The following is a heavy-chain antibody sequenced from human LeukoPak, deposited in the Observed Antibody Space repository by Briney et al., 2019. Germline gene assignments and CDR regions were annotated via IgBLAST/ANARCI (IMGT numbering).Heavy chain of an antibody. CDR1: GGSFSGYY. CDR2: INHSGST. CDR3: ARVHYGAAVWVDY. D-gene: IGHD4-17*01. Sequence: PSETLSLTCAVYGGSFSGYYWSWIRQPPGKGLEWIGEINHSGSTNYNPSLKSRVTISVDTSKNQFSLKLSSVTAADTAVYYCARVHYGAAVWVDYWGQGTLVAVSS. V-gene: IGHV4-34*01. J-gene: IGHJ4*02.